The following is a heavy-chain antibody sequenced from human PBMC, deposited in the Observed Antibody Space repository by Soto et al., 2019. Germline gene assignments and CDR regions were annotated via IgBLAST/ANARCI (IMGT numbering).Heavy chain of an antibody. CDR1: GGSISSGGYS. D-gene: IGHD3-16*01. V-gene: IGHV4-30-2*01. J-gene: IGHJ3*02. Sequence: SETLSLTCAVSGGSISSGGYSWSWIRQPPGKGLEWIGHTYHSGNPYYNPSLKSRVIISVDRSKNQFSLKLSSVTAADTAVYYCARRWGSAFDIWGQGTMVT. CDR2: TYHSGNP. CDR3: ARRWGSAFDI.